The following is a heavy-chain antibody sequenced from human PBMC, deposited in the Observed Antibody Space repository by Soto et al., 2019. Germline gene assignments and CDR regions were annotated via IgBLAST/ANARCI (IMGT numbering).Heavy chain of an antibody. CDR3: ARDQSTGTTPFAFDI. V-gene: IGHV4-31*03. D-gene: IGHD1-7*01. Sequence: QVQLQESGPGLVKPSQTLSLTCTVSGGSISSGGHYWSWIRQHPGKGLEWIGFIYYRGSTFYNPSLKSRLTIPLDTSKRQFSLRLSSVTAADTAGYYGARDQSTGTTPFAFDIWGQGTIVTFSS. CDR2: IYYRGST. CDR1: GGSISSGGHY. J-gene: IGHJ3*02.